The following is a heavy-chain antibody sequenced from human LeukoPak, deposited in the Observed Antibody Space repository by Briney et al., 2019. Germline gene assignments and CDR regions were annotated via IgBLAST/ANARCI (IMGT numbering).Heavy chain of an antibody. CDR3: ARHDSCSATSCSLGL. J-gene: IGHJ1*01. CDR1: GFGFTSYW. V-gene: IGHV5-51*01. D-gene: IGHD2-2*01. Sequence: GESLKISCKGSGFGFTSYWIGWVRQMPGKGLEWMGIIYPGDSDTRYNPSFQGQVTISVDKSISAAYLQWSSLKASDTAMYYCARHDSCSATSCSLGLWGQGTGVTVSS. CDR2: IYPGDSDT.